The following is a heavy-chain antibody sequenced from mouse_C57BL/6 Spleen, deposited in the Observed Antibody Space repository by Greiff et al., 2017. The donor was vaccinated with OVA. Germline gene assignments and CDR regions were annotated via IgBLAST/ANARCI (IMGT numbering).Heavy chain of an antibody. V-gene: IGHV1-81*01. CDR2: IYPRSGNT. D-gene: IGHD3-2*02. CDR1: GYTFTSYG. Sequence: QVQLQQSGAELARPGASVKLSCKASGYTFTSYGISWVKQRTGQGLEWIGEIYPRSGNTYYNEKFKGKATLTADKSSSTAYMELRSLTSEDSAVYFCARLRQLRALDYWGQGTSVTVSS. J-gene: IGHJ4*01. CDR3: ARLRQLRALDY.